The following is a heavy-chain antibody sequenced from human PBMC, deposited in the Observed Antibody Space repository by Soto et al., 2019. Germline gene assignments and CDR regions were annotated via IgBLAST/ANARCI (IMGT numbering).Heavy chain of an antibody. CDR1: GGFISSYY. CDR2: IYYSGST. CDR3: ARDLYGSGSFLPRYNWFDP. J-gene: IGHJ5*02. Sequence: PSETLSVTCTVSGGFISSYYWSWIRQPPGKGLKWIGYIYYSGSTNYNPSLKSRVTISVDTSKNQFSLKLSSVTAADTAVYYCARDLYGSGSFLPRYNWFDPCGQGTLVTVSS. D-gene: IGHD3-10*01. V-gene: IGHV4-59*01.